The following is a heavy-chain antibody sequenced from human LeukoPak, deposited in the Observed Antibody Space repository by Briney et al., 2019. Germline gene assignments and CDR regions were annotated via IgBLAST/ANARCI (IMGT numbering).Heavy chain of an antibody. J-gene: IGHJ4*02. V-gene: IGHV3-30-3*01. D-gene: IGHD6-19*01. CDR2: ISYDGSNK. CDR3: ARDRSLSSGWYSAFDY. CDR1: GFTFSSYA. Sequence: GGSLRLCCAASGFTFSSYAMHWVRQAPGKGLEWVAVISYDGSNKYYADSVKGRFTISRDNSKNTLYLQMNSLRAEDTAVYYCARDRSLSSGWYSAFDYWGQGTLVTVSS.